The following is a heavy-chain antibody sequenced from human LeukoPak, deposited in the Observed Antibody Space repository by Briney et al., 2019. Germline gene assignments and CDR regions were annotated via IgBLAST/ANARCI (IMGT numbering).Heavy chain of an antibody. V-gene: IGHV3-23*01. D-gene: IGHD1-26*01. J-gene: IGHJ4*02. Sequence: PGGSLRLSCAASGFTFSGYAMSWVRRAPGKGLEWVSAISGSGGSTYYADSVKGRFTISRDNSKNTLYLQMNSLRAEDTAVYYCAKKYRVGALVGAVDYWGQGTLVTVSS. CDR1: GFTFSGYA. CDR2: ISGSGGST. CDR3: AKKYRVGALVGAVDY.